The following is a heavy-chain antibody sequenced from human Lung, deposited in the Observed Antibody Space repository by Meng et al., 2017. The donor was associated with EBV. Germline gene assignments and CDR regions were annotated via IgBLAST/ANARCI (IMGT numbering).Heavy chain of an antibody. V-gene: IGHV4-31*03. CDR2: IYYTGSS. J-gene: IGHJ4*02. Sequence: QVQLQEAGPGLGQPSQTLSLTCTVSGGSVISGGYYWSWTRQQPGKGLEWIGYIYYTGSSFYNPSLKSRVTISVDTSKNQFSLNLSSVTAADTAVYYCANAGRFGESLGDYWGQGILVTVSS. D-gene: IGHD3-10*01. CDR1: GGSVISGGYY. CDR3: ANAGRFGESLGDY.